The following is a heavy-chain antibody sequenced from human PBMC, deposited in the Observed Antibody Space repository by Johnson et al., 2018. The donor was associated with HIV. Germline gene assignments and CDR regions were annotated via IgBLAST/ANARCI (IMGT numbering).Heavy chain of an antibody. D-gene: IGHD6-6*01. J-gene: IGHJ3*02. Sequence: VQLVESGGGVVRPGGSLRLSCAASGFTISSKYFNWVRQAPGKGLEWVSVIYSGGSTYYADSVKGRFTISRDNSKNTLYLQMNSLRAEDTAVYYCARAGSSSDDAFDIWGQGTMVTVSS. V-gene: IGHV3-66*01. CDR1: GFTISSKY. CDR3: ARAGSSSDDAFDI. CDR2: IYSGGST.